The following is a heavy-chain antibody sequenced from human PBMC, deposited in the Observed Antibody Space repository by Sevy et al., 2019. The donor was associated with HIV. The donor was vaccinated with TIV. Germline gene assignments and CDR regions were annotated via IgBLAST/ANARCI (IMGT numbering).Heavy chain of an antibody. CDR1: GGSMRSSHY. V-gene: IGHV4-39*01. Sequence: SETLSLTCFVSGGSMRSSHYWAWIRQPPGKGLEWVGSIYTGGNTYYHPSLKTRVTISVDTSKNQFSLRLNSVTAADTAIYYCTRLPQWLVSSFDSWGQGALVTVSS. D-gene: IGHD6-19*01. CDR2: IYTGGNT. J-gene: IGHJ4*02. CDR3: TRLPQWLVSSFDS.